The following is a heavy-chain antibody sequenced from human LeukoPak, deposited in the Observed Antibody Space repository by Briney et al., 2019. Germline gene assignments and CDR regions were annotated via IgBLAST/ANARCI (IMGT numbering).Heavy chain of an antibody. CDR2: ISSSSSYI. J-gene: IGHJ4*02. CDR3: AKDHTVTWDFDY. Sequence: GGSLRLSCAASGFTFSSYSMNWVRQAPGKGLEWVSSISSSSSYIYYADSVKGRFTISRDNAENSLYLQMNSLRAEDTAVYYCAKDHTVTWDFDYWGQGTLVTVSS. V-gene: IGHV3-21*01. D-gene: IGHD4-17*01. CDR1: GFTFSSYS.